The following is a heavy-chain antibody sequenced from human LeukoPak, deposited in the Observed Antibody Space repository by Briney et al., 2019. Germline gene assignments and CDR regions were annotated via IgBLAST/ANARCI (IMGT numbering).Heavy chain of an antibody. Sequence: HPGGPLRLSCAASGLSVSSTYMTWVRQAPGKGLEWVSVIYSGGGTNYADSLKGRFSISRDNSKNTLYLQMNSLRAEDTAVYYCVGEDKYWGQGTLVTVSS. V-gene: IGHV3-53*01. CDR3: VGEDKY. J-gene: IGHJ4*02. D-gene: IGHD2-15*01. CDR2: IYSGGGT. CDR1: GLSVSSTY.